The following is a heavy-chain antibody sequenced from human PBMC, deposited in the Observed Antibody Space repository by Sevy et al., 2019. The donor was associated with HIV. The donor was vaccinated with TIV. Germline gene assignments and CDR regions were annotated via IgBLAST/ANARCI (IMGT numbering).Heavy chain of an antibody. CDR2: ISSSSSYI. Sequence: GGSLRLSCAASGFTFSSYSMNWVRQAPGKGLEWVSSISSSSSYIYYADSVKGRFTISRDNAKNLLYLQMNSLRAEDTALYYWARDYTVTTYYYYGMDVWGQGTTVTVSS. D-gene: IGHD4-17*01. J-gene: IGHJ6*02. CDR1: GFTFSSYS. CDR3: ARDYTVTTYYYYGMDV. V-gene: IGHV3-21*01.